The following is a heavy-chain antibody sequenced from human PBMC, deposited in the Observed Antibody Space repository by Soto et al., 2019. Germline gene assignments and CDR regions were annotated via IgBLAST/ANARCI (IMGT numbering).Heavy chain of an antibody. CDR2: ISAYNGNT. CDR3: ARDPVLGRWFGEPDGMDV. Sequence: ASVKVSCKASGYTFTSYGISWVRQAPGQGLEWMGWISAYNGNTNYAQKLQGRVTMTTDTSTSTAYMELRSLRSDDTAVYYCARDPVLGRWFGEPDGMDVWGQGTTVTVSS. J-gene: IGHJ6*02. D-gene: IGHD3-10*01. CDR1: GYTFTSYG. V-gene: IGHV1-18*01.